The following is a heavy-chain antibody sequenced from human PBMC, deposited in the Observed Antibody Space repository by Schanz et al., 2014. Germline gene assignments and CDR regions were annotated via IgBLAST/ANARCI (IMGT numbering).Heavy chain of an antibody. CDR1: GFTFSDYY. J-gene: IGHJ4*02. CDR2: ISSSGSYT. V-gene: IGHV3-11*06. CDR3: AKVAPAATYLDS. Sequence: QVQLVESGGGLVKPGGSLRLSCAASGFTFSDYYMSWIRQAPGKGLEWVSYISSSGSYTNYADSVKGRFTTSRDNGKKSMYLQMNSLRAEDTAVYYCAKVAPAATYLDSWGLGTLVTVSS. D-gene: IGHD2-2*01.